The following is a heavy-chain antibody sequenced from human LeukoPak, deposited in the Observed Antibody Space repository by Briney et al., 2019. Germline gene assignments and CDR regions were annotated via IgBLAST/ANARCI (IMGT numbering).Heavy chain of an antibody. V-gene: IGHV3-15*01. CDR1: GFTFNNAW. CDR3: TRDATSTAAGYHDAFDI. Sequence: GGSLRLSCEASGFTFNNAWMSWVRQAPGKGLEWVGRIKSKKDDGTIDYEASVKGRFTISRDDSKNMLYLQMNSLKTEDTAVYYCTRDATSTAAGYHDAFDIWGQGTMVTVSS. J-gene: IGHJ3*02. CDR2: IKSKKDDGTI. D-gene: IGHD6-13*01.